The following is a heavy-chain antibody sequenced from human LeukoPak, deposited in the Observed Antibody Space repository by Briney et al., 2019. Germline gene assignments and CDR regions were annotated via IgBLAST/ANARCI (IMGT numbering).Heavy chain of an antibody. Sequence: SETLSLTCTVSGYSISSGYYWGWIRQPPGKGLEWIGSIYHSGSTYYNPSLKSRVTISVDTSKNQFSLKLSSVTAADTAVYYCARVSGYSSGWYGYYYYYMDVWGKGTTVTVSS. CDR2: IYHSGST. CDR3: ARVSGYSSGWYGYYYYYMDV. CDR1: GYSISSGYY. V-gene: IGHV4-38-2*02. D-gene: IGHD6-19*01. J-gene: IGHJ6*03.